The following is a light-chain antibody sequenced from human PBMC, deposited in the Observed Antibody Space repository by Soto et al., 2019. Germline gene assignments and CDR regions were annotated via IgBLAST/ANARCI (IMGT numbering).Light chain of an antibody. CDR3: SSYTSRSTLV. Sequence: QSVLTQPASVSGSPGQSITISCSGTISDFVLYNYVSWYQQHPGKAPKLMIYGVNNRPSGVSNRFSGSKSGNTASLTISGLQAEDEADYYCSSYTSRSTLVFGTGTKVTVL. CDR2: GVN. V-gene: IGLV2-14*01. J-gene: IGLJ1*01. CDR1: ISDFVLYNY.